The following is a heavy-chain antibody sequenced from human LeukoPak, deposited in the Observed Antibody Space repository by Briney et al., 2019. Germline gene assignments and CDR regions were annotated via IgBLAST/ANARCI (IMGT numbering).Heavy chain of an antibody. J-gene: IGHJ4*02. CDR3: ARGPRDGYNYVNY. V-gene: IGHV4-34*01. CDR2: INHSGST. Sequence: SETLSLTCAVYGGSFSGYYWSWIRQPPGKGLEWIGEINHSGSTNYNPSLKCRVTISVDTSKNQFSLKLSSVTAADTAVYYCARGPRDGYNYVNYWGQGTLVTVSS. D-gene: IGHD5-24*01. CDR1: GGSFSGYY.